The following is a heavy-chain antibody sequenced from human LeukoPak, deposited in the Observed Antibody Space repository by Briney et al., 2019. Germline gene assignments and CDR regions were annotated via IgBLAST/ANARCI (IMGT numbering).Heavy chain of an antibody. Sequence: SETLSLTCTVSGGSISSGSYYWSWIRQPAGKGLEWIGRIYTSGSTNYNPSLKSRVTISVDTSKNQFSLKLSSVTAADTAVYYCARDSGYYGSGSYRDIWGQGTMVTVSS. CDR1: GGSISSGSYY. CDR2: IYTSGST. J-gene: IGHJ3*02. V-gene: IGHV4-61*02. D-gene: IGHD3-10*01. CDR3: ARDSGYYGSGSYRDI.